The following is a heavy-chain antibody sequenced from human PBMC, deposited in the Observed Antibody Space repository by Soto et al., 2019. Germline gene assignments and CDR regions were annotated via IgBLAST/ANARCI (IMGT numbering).Heavy chain of an antibody. CDR1: GGSISSGGYS. J-gene: IGHJ6*02. CDR3: ARAHYGDYGYGMDV. V-gene: IGHV4-30-2*01. Sequence: QLQLQESGSGLVKPSQTLSLTCAVSGGSISSGGYSWSWIRQPPGKGLERIGSIYHSGSTYYNPSLKSRVTISVDRSKNQFSLKLSSVTAADTAVYYCARAHYGDYGYGMDVWGQGTTVTVSS. D-gene: IGHD4-17*01. CDR2: IYHSGST.